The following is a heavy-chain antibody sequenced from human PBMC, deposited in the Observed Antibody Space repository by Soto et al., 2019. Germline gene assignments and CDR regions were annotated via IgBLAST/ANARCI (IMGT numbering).Heavy chain of an antibody. J-gene: IGHJ4*02. Sequence: GESLKMSCKGSGYSFTTYWIGWVRQMPGKGLEWMGIIYPTDSDTRYSPSFQGQVTISADKSISTAYLQWSSLKASDTAMYYCARTVREQWLADYWGRGTLVTVSS. CDR1: GYSFTTYW. V-gene: IGHV5-51*01. D-gene: IGHD6-19*01. CDR2: IYPTDSDT. CDR3: ARTVREQWLADY.